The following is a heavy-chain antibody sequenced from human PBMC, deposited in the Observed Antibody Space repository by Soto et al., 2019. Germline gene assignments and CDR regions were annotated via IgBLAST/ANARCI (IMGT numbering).Heavy chain of an antibody. CDR1: GGPISSGGYS. D-gene: IGHD1-1*01. CDR2: ISQSGSA. Sequence: SETLSLTCVVSGGPISSGGYSWTWIRQPPGRGLEWIGYISQSGSADYNPSLKSRVTISVDTSKNQFSLRLSSVTAADTPVYYPDRDRNGLGGIDFWGQGILVTVSS. J-gene: IGHJ4*02. V-gene: IGHV4-30-2*01. CDR3: DRDRNGLGGIDF.